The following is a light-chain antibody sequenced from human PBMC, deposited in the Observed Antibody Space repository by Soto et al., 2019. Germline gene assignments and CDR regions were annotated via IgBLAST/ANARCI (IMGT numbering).Light chain of an antibody. CDR3: QQYGSSPIT. V-gene: IGKV1-9*01. CDR1: QGIGTY. Sequence: IQLTQSPSSLSASVGDRVTVTCRASQGIGTYLVWYQQKRGKAPKVLIYASSTLQTGVPSRFSGSGSGTDFTLTISRLEPEDFAVYYCQQYGSSPITFGQGTRLEIK. CDR2: ASS. J-gene: IGKJ5*01.